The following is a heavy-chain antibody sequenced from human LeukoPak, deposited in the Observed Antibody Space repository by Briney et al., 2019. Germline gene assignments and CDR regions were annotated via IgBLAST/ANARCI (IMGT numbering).Heavy chain of an antibody. D-gene: IGHD3-3*01. CDR3: ACDFWSGVEGWFDP. J-gene: IGHJ5*02. CDR1: GFTFSSYA. V-gene: IGHV3-23*01. Sequence: GGSLRLSCAASGFTFSSYAMSWVRQAPGKGLEWVSAISGSGGSTYYADSVKGRFTISRDNAKNSLYLQMNSLRAEDTAVYYCACDFWSGVEGWFDPWGQGTLVTVSS. CDR2: ISGSGGST.